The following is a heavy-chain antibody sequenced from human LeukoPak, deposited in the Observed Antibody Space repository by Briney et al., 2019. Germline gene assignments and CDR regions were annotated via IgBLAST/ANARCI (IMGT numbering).Heavy chain of an antibody. V-gene: IGHV4-61*02. CDR1: GGSISSGSYY. CDR3: ASSVGATLFDY. D-gene: IGHD1-26*01. Sequence: SQTLSLTCTVSGGSISSGSYYWRWIRQPAGKGLEWIGRIYTSGSTNYNPSLKSRVTISVDTSKNQFSLKLSSVTAADTAVYYCASSVGATLFDYWGQGTLVTVSS. CDR2: IYTSGST. J-gene: IGHJ4*02.